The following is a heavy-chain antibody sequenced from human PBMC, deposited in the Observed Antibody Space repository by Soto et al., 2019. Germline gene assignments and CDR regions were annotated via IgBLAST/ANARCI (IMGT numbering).Heavy chain of an antibody. Sequence: PGGSLRLSCAASGFTFSSYWMSWVRQPRGKGVEWGSNIKQDASEKYYVDSVKGRFTISRDNAKNSLYLQRNSMRAEDTAVYYCARGWLGYWFDPWGQGTLVTVSS. CDR3: ARGWLGYWFDP. D-gene: IGHD3-22*01. V-gene: IGHV3-7*01. CDR1: GFTFSSYW. CDR2: IKQDASEK. J-gene: IGHJ5*02.